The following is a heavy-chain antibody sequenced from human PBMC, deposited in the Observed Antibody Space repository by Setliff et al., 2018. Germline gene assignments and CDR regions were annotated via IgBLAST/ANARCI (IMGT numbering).Heavy chain of an antibody. CDR3: ARGGTGGIPFDS. J-gene: IGHJ4*02. CDR2: IFTSGST. CDR1: GGSISSYY. D-gene: IGHD7-27*01. Sequence: SETLSLTCTVSGGSISSYYWSWIRQPAGKGLEWIGRIFTSGSTEYSPSLNSRLTISMDTSNNQFSLRLRSVTAADTAIYHCARGGTGGIPFDSWGQGTLVTVSS. V-gene: IGHV4-4*07.